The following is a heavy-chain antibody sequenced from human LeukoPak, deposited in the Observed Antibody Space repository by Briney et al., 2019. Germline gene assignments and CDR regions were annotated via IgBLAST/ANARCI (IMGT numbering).Heavy chain of an antibody. D-gene: IGHD3-10*01. Sequence: PGGSLRLSCAASGVTFDDYAMHWVRQAPGKGLEWVSLISGVGGSTYYADSVKGRFTISRDNSKNSLYLQMNSPITEDTALYYCAKAGGSGSYFNVPVGYWGQGTLVTVSS. J-gene: IGHJ4*02. CDR2: ISGVGGST. CDR3: AKAGGSGSYFNVPVGY. CDR1: GVTFDDYA. V-gene: IGHV3-43*02.